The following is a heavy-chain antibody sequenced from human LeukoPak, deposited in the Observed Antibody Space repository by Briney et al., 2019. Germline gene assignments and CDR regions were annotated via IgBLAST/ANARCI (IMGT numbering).Heavy chain of an antibody. CDR1: GYTFTGYY. CDR2: INPNSGGT. D-gene: IGHD3-9*01. V-gene: IGHV1-2*06. CDR3: ASYFSESYDILTGFDY. J-gene: IGHJ4*02. Sequence: ASVKVSCKASGYTFTGYYMHWVRQAPGQGLEWMGRINPNSGGTNYAQKFQGRVTVTRDTSISTAYMELSRLRSDDTAVYYCASYFSESYDILTGFDYWGQGTLVTVSS.